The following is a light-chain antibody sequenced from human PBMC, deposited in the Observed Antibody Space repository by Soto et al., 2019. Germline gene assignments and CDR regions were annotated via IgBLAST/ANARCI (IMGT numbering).Light chain of an antibody. CDR3: QQYFNWPLTWT. J-gene: IGKJ1*01. CDR1: QSVRTN. Sequence: EVVLTQSPATLSVSAGGPVPLSCRASQSVRTNVAWYQQVPGQAPRLLVYGASTRATGVPARFTGSGSGIEFSLTISSLLSEDSAFYYCQQYFNWPLTWTFGPGTKVDI. V-gene: IGKV3-15*01. CDR2: GAS.